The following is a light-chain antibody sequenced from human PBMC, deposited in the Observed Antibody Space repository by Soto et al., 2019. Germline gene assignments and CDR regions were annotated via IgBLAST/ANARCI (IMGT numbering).Light chain of an antibody. CDR1: QRISSW. J-gene: IGKJ1*01. Sequence: DIQITQSPSTLSSSVGERVTITCRASQRISSWLAWYQQKPGKAPKVLIYDASSLESGVPSRFSGSGSGTEFTLTISSLQPDDFATYYCQQYNTYSTFGQGTKVDI. V-gene: IGKV1-5*01. CDR2: DAS. CDR3: QQYNTYST.